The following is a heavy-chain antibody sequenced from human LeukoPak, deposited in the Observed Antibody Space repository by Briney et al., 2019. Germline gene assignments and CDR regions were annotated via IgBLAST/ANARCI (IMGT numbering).Heavy chain of an antibody. J-gene: IGHJ3*02. CDR2: INAGNGNT. V-gene: IGHV1-3*01. D-gene: IGHD2-21*02. CDR1: GYTFTSYA. CDR3: ARRSVVTAINFDAFDI. Sequence: ASVKVSCKASGYTFTSYAMHWVRQAPGQRLEWMGWINAGNGNTKYSQKFQGRVTITRDTSASTAYMELSSLRSGDTAVYYCARRSVVTAINFDAFDIWGQGAMVTVSS.